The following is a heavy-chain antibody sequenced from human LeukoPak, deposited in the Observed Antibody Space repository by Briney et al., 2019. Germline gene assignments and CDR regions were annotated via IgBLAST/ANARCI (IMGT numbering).Heavy chain of an antibody. D-gene: IGHD3-22*01. CDR2: IYTSGST. J-gene: IGHJ3*02. V-gene: IGHV4-61*02. CDR3: ARVDYDDSGRAFDI. Sequence: NPSQTLSLTCTVSGGSITSGSYYWSWIRQPAGKGLEWIGRIYTSGSTNYNPSLKSRVIISVDTSNNQFSLKLTSVTAADTAVYYCARVDYDDSGRAFDIWGQGTMVTVSS. CDR1: GGSITSGSYY.